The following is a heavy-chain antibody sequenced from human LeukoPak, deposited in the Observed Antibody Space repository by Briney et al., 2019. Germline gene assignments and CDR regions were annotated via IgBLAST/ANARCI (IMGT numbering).Heavy chain of an antibody. J-gene: IGHJ5*02. CDR3: AKTNRDP. D-gene: IGHD1-14*01. CDR2: INKDESEK. CDR1: GFTFGTYW. Sequence: AGGSLILSCAGSGFTFGTYWMGWARQAPGKGLEWVANINKDESEKYYVDSVRGRFTISRDNAQNSLFLQMNSLRPEDTAVYYCAKTNRDPWGQGTLVTVSS. V-gene: IGHV3-7*02.